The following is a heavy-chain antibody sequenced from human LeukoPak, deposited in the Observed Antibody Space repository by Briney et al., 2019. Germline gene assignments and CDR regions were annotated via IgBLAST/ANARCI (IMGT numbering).Heavy chain of an antibody. J-gene: IGHJ4*02. CDR2: IYYSGSTNYT. D-gene: IGHD6-13*01. CDR3: ARVSTGSSWNDC. CDR1: GGSISSHY. V-gene: IGHV4-59*11. Sequence: SETQSLTCTVSGGSISSHYWSWIRQPPGKGLEWIGYIYYSGSTNYTNYNPSLKGRVTISVDTSKNQFSLKLSSVTAADTAVYYCARVSTGSSWNDCWGQGTLVTVSS.